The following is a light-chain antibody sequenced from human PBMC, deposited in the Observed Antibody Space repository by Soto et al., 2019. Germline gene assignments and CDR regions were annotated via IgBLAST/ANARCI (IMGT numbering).Light chain of an antibody. J-gene: IGKJ5*01. CDR2: GAS. V-gene: IGKV3-15*01. Sequence: VMTQAPATLSVSPGERATLSCRASQTINNNVAWYQLKDGQVPRLVIYGASTRATDIPARFSGSGSGTEFTLTISSLQSEDFAKYHCQQYNNWPQTFGQGTRLEIK. CDR1: QTINNN. CDR3: QQYNNWPQT.